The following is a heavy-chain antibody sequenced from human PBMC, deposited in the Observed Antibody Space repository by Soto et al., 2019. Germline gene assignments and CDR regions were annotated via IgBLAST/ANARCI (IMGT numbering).Heavy chain of an antibody. CDR2: IKSDGSSS. Sequence: VGSLRLSCAASGFAFSSYWMHWFRLAPGKGLVWVSRIKSDGSSSTYADSVKGRFTISRDNAKKTLYLQMNNLRVDDTAVYYCARFYGFGEGTWFDPWGQGTLVTV. CDR1: GFAFSSYW. V-gene: IGHV3-74*03. D-gene: IGHD3-10*01. J-gene: IGHJ5*02. CDR3: ARFYGFGEGTWFDP.